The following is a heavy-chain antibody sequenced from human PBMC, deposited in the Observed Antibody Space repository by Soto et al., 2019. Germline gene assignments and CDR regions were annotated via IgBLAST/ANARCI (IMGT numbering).Heavy chain of an antibody. Sequence: SETLSLTCSVSSDSMNSGGYYWSWIRQHPGKGLEWIGYIYSNGDTYYNPSLKSRVTISVDTSKNQFSLNLTSVTAADTAVYYGARRGGSSSGYYYYAMDVWGQGTTGTVSS. CDR2: IYSNGDT. CDR3: ARRGGSSSGYYYYAMDV. CDR1: SDSMNSGGYY. V-gene: IGHV4-31*03. J-gene: IGHJ6*02. D-gene: IGHD6-6*01.